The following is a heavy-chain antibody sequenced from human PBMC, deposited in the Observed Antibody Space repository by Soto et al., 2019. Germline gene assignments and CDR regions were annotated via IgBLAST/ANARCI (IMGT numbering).Heavy chain of an antibody. CDR1: GYTFTSYG. CDR2: ISAYNGNT. Sequence: GASVKVSCKASGYTFTSYGISWVRQAPGQGLEWMGWISAYNGNTNYAQKLQGRVTTTTDTSTSTAYMELSSLRSDDTAVYYCARVLYDSSGYRGFDYWGQGTLVTVSS. CDR3: ARVLYDSSGYRGFDY. D-gene: IGHD3-22*01. J-gene: IGHJ4*02. V-gene: IGHV1-18*01.